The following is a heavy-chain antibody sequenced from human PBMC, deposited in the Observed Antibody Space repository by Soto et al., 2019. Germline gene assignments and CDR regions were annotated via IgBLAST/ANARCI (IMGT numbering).Heavy chain of an antibody. V-gene: IGHV3-74*01. Sequence: GGSLRLSCAASGFTFSSYWMHWVRQAPGKGLVWVSRINSDGSSTSYADSVKGRFTISRDNAKNTPYLQMNSLRAEDTAVYYCARDSYVYYYYGMDVWGQGTTVTVSS. CDR3: ARDSYVYYYYGMDV. CDR2: INSDGSST. D-gene: IGHD3-16*01. CDR1: GFTFSSYW. J-gene: IGHJ6*02.